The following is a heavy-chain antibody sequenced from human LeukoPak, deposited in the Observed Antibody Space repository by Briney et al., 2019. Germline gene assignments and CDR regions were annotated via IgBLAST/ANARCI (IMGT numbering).Heavy chain of an antibody. D-gene: IGHD6-6*01. CDR1: GYMFTSYY. CDR3: ARGRSIAARPGYFQH. Sequence: GASVKVSCKSSGYMFTSYYMHWVRQAPGQGLEWMGIINPSGGSTSYAQKFQGRVTMTRDTSTSTVYMELNSLRSEDTAVYYCARGRSIAARPGYFQHWGLGTLVTVSS. CDR2: INPSGGST. J-gene: IGHJ1*01. V-gene: IGHV1-46*01.